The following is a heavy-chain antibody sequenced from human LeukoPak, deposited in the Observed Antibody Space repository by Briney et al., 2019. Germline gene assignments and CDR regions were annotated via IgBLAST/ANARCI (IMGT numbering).Heavy chain of an antibody. CDR2: IYYTGST. CDR3: ARVGYGDYGAFNWFDY. V-gene: IGHV4-31*03. Sequence: PSQTLSLTCTVSGGSISSGGYYWSWIRQHPGKGLEWIGYIYYTGSTYYNPSLKSRVIISVDTFKNQFSLKLSSVTAADTAVYYCARVGYGDYGAFNWFDYWGQGTLVTVSA. CDR1: GGSISSGGYY. J-gene: IGHJ5*01. D-gene: IGHD4-17*01.